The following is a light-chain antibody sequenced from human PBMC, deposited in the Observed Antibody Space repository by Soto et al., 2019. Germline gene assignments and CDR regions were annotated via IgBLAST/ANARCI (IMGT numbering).Light chain of an antibody. CDR1: QGISSA. J-gene: IGKJ3*01. Sequence: AIQLTQSPSSLSASVGDRVTITCRASQGISSALAWYQQKPGKAPKLLIYDASSLESGVPSRFSGSGSGTDFTLTISSLQPEDYATDYCQQFNSIPLTFGPGTKVDIK. V-gene: IGKV1-13*02. CDR2: DAS. CDR3: QQFNSIPLT.